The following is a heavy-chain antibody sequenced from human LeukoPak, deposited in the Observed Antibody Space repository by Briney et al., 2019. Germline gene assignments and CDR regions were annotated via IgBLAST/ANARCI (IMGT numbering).Heavy chain of an antibody. CDR3: AKPISGGLAVTADWFHP. CDR1: GFAFNVYA. Sequence: GGSLRLSCAASGFAFNVYAMSWLRQPPGKGLEWVSTINANSGTTSYAASVRGRFSISGDNSKSTLYLQLSTLRADDTATYYCAKPISGGLAVTADWFHPWGQGTLVVVSS. D-gene: IGHD6-19*01. J-gene: IGHJ5*01. CDR2: INANSGTT. V-gene: IGHV3-23*01.